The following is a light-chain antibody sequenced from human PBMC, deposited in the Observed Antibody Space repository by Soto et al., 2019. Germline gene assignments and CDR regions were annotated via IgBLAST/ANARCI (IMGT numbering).Light chain of an antibody. CDR2: DAS. Sequence: IQMTQSPFSLSASVGDRVTITCKASRDISNYLTWYQQKPGKAPKLLIYDASNWETGVPSRFSGSGSGTDFTFTISSLEPDDIAKYYCHQYDHLLTFGGGTKVAIK. CDR1: RDISNY. CDR3: HQYDHLLT. J-gene: IGKJ4*01. V-gene: IGKV1-33*01.